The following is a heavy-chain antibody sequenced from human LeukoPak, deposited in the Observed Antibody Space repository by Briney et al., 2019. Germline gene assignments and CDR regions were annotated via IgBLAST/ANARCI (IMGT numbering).Heavy chain of an antibody. CDR3: ARLPDSGSYFGVRAYYFDY. J-gene: IGHJ4*02. CDR2: IYPGDSDT. CDR1: GYSFTSYW. D-gene: IGHD1-26*01. Sequence: GESLKISCQGSGYSFTSYWIGWVRQMPGKGLEWMGIIYPGDSDTRYSPSFQGQVTISADKSISTAYLQWSSLKASDTAMYYCARLPDSGSYFGVRAYYFDYWGQGTLVTVSS. V-gene: IGHV5-51*01.